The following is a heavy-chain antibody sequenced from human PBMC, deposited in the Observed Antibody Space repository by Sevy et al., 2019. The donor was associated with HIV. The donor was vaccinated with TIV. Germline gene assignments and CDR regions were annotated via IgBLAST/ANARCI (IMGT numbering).Heavy chain of an antibody. CDR2: IWYDGTTT. Sequence: GGSLRLSCAASGYTLSTHGMHWVRQAPGKGLEWVAVIWYDGTTTYYADSVKGRFTISRDSSKNMLFLQMNSLRAEDMAVYYCARVSGSLDYWGQGTLVTVSS. CDR1: GYTLSTHG. D-gene: IGHD6-19*01. CDR3: ARVSGSLDY. J-gene: IGHJ4*01. V-gene: IGHV3-33*01.